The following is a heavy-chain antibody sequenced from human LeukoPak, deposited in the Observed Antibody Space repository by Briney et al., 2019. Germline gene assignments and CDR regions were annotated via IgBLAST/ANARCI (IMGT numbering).Heavy chain of an antibody. J-gene: IGHJ4*02. CDR3: ARDKEQYLGY. CDR1: GFTFTSYA. Sequence: GGSLRLSCAASGFTFTSYAMSWVRQVSGKGLGWVSVISGSGGSTYYADSVKGRFTISRDNAKNSLYLQMNSLRAEDTAVYYCARDKEQYLGYWGQGTLVTVSS. D-gene: IGHD6-13*01. CDR2: ISGSGGST. V-gene: IGHV3-23*01.